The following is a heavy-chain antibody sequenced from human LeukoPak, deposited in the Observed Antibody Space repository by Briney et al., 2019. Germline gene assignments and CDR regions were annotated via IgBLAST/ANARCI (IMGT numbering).Heavy chain of an antibody. CDR1: GGSISSGDYY. CDR2: IYYSGST. D-gene: IGHD4-11*01. J-gene: IGHJ4*02. Sequence: PSETLSLTCTVSGGSISSGDYYWSWIRQPPGKGLEWIGYIYYSGSTYYNPSLKSRVTISVDTSKNQFSLKLSSVTAADTAVYFCARGDYSNDVDYWGQGTLVTVSS. V-gene: IGHV4-30-4*01. CDR3: ARGDYSNDVDY.